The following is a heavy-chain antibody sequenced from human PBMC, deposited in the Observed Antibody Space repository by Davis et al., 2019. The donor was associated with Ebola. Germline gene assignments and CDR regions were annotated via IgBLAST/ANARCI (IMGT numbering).Heavy chain of an antibody. V-gene: IGHV4-34*01. J-gene: IGHJ6*02. D-gene: IGHD6-13*01. CDR3: VRIAAAGIRPYYYYYGMDV. CDR2: INHSGSI. Sequence: SETLSLTCAVYGGSFSGYYWSWIRQPPGKGLEWIGEINHSGSINYNPSLKSRVTISVDTSKNQFSLKLSSVTAADTAVYYCVRIAAAGIRPYYYYYGMDVWGQGTTVTVSS. CDR1: GGSFSGYY.